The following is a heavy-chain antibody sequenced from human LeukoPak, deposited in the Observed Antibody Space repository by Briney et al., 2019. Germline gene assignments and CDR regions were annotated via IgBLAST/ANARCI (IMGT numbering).Heavy chain of an antibody. D-gene: IGHD1-7*01. J-gene: IGHJ5*02. CDR1: GFTFSSSA. Sequence: PGGSLRLSCAASGFTFSSSAMPWFRKAPGKGLEWVAVISYDGSNKYYADSVKGRFTISRDNSKNTLFLQMNSLRAEDTAVYYCARPRSSNWNSRRGNWFDPWGQGTLVTVSS. V-gene: IGHV3-30-3*01. CDR2: ISYDGSNK. CDR3: ARPRSSNWNSRRGNWFDP.